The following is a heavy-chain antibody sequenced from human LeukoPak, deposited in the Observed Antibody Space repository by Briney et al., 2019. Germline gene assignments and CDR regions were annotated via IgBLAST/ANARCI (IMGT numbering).Heavy chain of an antibody. J-gene: IGHJ4*02. D-gene: IGHD6-13*01. V-gene: IGHV3-30*18. CDR1: GFTFSDYG. CDR2: IANDGRDK. Sequence: GGSLRLSCAASGFTFSDYGMHWVRQAPGKGLEWVAVIANDGRDKKYADSVRGRFAISRDNSKNTVYLQMNSLRAEDTAVFYCVKDMKIKAAGYYFDYWGQGTLVTVSS. CDR3: VKDMKIKAAGYYFDY.